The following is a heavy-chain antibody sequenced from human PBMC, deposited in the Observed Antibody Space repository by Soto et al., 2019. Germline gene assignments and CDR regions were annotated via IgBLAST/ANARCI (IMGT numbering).Heavy chain of an antibody. CDR3: ASSRGYSYGYVNYYYYYGMDV. CDR2: INPSGGST. D-gene: IGHD5-18*01. Sequence: ASVKFSCKASGYTFTSYYMHWVRQAPGQGLEWMGIINPSGGSTSYAQKFQGRVTMTRDTSTSTVYMELSSLRSEDTAVYYCASSRGYSYGYVNYYYYYGMDVWGQGTTVTVSS. CDR1: GYTFTSYY. V-gene: IGHV1-46*01. J-gene: IGHJ6*02.